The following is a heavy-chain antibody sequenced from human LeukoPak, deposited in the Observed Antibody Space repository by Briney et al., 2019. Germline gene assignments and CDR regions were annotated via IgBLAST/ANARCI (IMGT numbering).Heavy chain of an antibody. D-gene: IGHD6-19*01. CDR3: TRGRVAGGYYFDY. V-gene: IGHV4-59*01. CDR1: GGSISSYY. J-gene: IGHJ4*02. CDR2: IYYSGST. Sequence: SETLSLTCTVSGGSISSYYWSWIRHTPGKGLEWIGYIYYSGSTNYNPSLKSRVTISVDTSKNHFSLKLSSVTAADTAVYYCTRGRVAGGYYFDYWGQGTLVTVSS.